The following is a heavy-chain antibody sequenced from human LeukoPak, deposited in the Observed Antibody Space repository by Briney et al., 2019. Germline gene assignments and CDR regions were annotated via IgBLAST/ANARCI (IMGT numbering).Heavy chain of an antibody. CDR3: ASRSFPDYYYYGMDV. D-gene: IGHD3-3*02. V-gene: IGHV3-11*01. CDR2: ISSSGSTI. CDR1: GFTFSDYY. J-gene: IGHJ6*02. Sequence: GGSLRLSCAASGFTFSDYYMSWIRQAPGKGLEWVSYISSSGSTIYYADSVKGRFTISRDNAKNSLYLQMNSLGAEDTAVYYCASRSFPDYYYYGMDVWGQGTTVTVSS.